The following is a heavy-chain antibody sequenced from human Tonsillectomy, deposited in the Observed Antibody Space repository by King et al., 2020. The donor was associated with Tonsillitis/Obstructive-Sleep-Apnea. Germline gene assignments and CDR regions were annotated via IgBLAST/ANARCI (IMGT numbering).Heavy chain of an antibody. CDR3: ARTPVVPPAARSYSHYMDL. D-gene: IGHD2-2*01. Sequence: QLVQSGSELKKPGASVKVSCKASEYVFTSYVINWVRQAPGQGLEWMGWINTNTGNPTYAQGFTGRFVFSLNTSLSTAYLQIISLKGEDTAVYYCARTPVVPPAARSYSHYMDLWGKGTSVTVSS. CDR2: INTNTGNP. V-gene: IGHV7-4-1*02. CDR1: EYVFTSYV. J-gene: IGHJ6*03.